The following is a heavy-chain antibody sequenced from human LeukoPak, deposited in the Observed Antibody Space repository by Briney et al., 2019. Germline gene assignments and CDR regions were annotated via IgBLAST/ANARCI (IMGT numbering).Heavy chain of an antibody. CDR3: AKSSSSYSSSWLVDY. Sequence: GRSLRLSCAASGFTFSGYAMSWVRQAPGKGLEWVSAISGSGGGTYYADSVKGRFTISRDNSKNTLYLQMNSLRAEDTAVYYCAKSSSSYSSSWLVDYWGQGTLVTVSS. V-gene: IGHV3-23*01. CDR1: GFTFSGYA. D-gene: IGHD6-13*01. J-gene: IGHJ4*02. CDR2: ISGSGGGT.